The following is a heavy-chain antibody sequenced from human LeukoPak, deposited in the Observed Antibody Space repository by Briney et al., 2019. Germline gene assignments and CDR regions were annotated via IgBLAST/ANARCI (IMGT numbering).Heavy chain of an antibody. CDR1: GGSISSYY. D-gene: IGHD6-13*01. Sequence: SETLSLTCTVSGGSISSYYWSWIRQPPGKGLEWIGYIYYSGSTNYNPSLRSRVTISVDTSKNQFSLKLSSVTAADTAVYYCARGGILNYYYYYMDVWGKGTTVTISS. J-gene: IGHJ6*03. CDR3: ARGGILNYYYYYMDV. CDR2: IYYSGST. V-gene: IGHV4-59*01.